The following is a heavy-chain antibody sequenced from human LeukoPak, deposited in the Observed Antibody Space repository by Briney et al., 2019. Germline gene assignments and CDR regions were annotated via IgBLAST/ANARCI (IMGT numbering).Heavy chain of an antibody. CDR2: IYSSGST. J-gene: IGHJ4*02. CDR3: ARHGRERNRLFDY. Sequence: SETLSLTCTVSGGSINSYYWSWIRQPAGKGLEWIGRIYSSGSTNYNPSLKSRVTISVDTSKNQFSLKLSSVTAADTAVYYCARHGRERNRLFDYWGQGTLVTVSS. D-gene: IGHD2/OR15-2a*01. CDR1: GGSINSYY. V-gene: IGHV4-4*07.